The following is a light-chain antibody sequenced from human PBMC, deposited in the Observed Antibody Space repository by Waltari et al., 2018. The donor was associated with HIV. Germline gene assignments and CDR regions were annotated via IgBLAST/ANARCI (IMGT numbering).Light chain of an antibody. CDR2: KAS. J-gene: IGKJ1*01. V-gene: IGKV1-5*03. CDR1: HSFNTW. CDR3: QHYVTFPLT. Sequence: DIQMTQSPSTLSASIGDRVTITCRASHSFNTWVAWYQQKPGKAPKLLIYKASPLESGVPSRFSGSESGKEFTLTISNLQPDEFATYYCQHYVTFPLTFGQGTKVEIK.